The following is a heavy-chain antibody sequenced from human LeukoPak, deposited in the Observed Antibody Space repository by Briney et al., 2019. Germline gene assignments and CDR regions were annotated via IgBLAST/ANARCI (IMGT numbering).Heavy chain of an antibody. D-gene: IGHD5-18*01. CDR1: GFTFSSYE. CDR2: ISSSGSTI. CDR3: ASSQQLWFARFDY. Sequence: GGSLRLSYAASGFTFSSYEMNWVRQAPGKGLEWVSYISSSGSTIYYADSVKGRFTISRDNAKNSLYLQMNSLRAEDTAVYYCASSQQLWFARFDYWGQGTLVTVSS. V-gene: IGHV3-48*03. J-gene: IGHJ4*02.